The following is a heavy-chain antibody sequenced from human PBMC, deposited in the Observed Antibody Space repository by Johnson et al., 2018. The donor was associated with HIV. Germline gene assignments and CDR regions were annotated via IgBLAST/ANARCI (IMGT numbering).Heavy chain of an antibody. CDR2: IYSGGST. V-gene: IGHV3-53*01. CDR3: AAVDTVMVTGAFDI. Sequence: VQLVESGGGLIQPGGSLRLSCAASGFTVSSNYMSWVRQAPGKGLEWVSVIYSGGSTYYADSVKGRFTISRDNSKNTLYLQMNSLRAEDTAVYYCAAVDTVMVTGAFDIWGQGTMFTVSS. CDR1: GFTVSSNY. J-gene: IGHJ3*02. D-gene: IGHD5-18*01.